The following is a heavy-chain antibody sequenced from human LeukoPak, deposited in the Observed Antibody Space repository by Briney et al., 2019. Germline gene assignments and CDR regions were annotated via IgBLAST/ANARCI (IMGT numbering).Heavy chain of an antibody. CDR1: GFTFNNFA. J-gene: IGHJ5*02. V-gene: IGHV3-23*01. CDR2: ILGSGDGT. D-gene: IGHD6-25*01. Sequence: PGGSLRLSCAASGFTFNNFAMTWVRQAPGKGLEWVSSILGSGDGTSYVDSVKGRFTISRDNFKNTMYLQMNSLRAEDTALYYCAKGKAADNLEWFDPWGQGTLVTVSS. CDR3: AKGKAADNLEWFDP.